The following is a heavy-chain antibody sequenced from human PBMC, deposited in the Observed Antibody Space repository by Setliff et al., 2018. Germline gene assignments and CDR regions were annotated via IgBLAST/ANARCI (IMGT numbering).Heavy chain of an antibody. V-gene: IGHV4-59*01. CDR2: IQNSGGI. CDR3: ARLSWNGLRYFGLDV. J-gene: IGHJ6*02. D-gene: IGHD3-3*01. Sequence: SETLSLTCNVSGVSISSSYWSWIRQAPGRGLESLGYIQNSGGINYNPSLKSRVTISVDTSTNHLSLKLTSVTAADTAVYYCARLSWNGLRYFGLDVWGQGTTVTVSS. CDR1: GVSISSSY.